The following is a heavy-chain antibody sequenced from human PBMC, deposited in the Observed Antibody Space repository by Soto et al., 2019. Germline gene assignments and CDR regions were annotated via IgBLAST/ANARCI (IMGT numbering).Heavy chain of an antibody. J-gene: IGHJ4*02. CDR1: GFTFSNYA. V-gene: IGHV3-23*01. CDR2: ISGSGGRS. Sequence: EVQLLDSGGGLVQPGGSLRLSCAASGFTFSNYAMTWVRQGPGKGLEWVSGISGSGGRSYYADSVKGRFTISRDNSKSTLYLQMHILRADDTAVYYCAKSYFVVSSVQPYYFDYWGQGTLVTVSS. D-gene: IGHD1-26*01. CDR3: AKSYFVVSSVQPYYFDY.